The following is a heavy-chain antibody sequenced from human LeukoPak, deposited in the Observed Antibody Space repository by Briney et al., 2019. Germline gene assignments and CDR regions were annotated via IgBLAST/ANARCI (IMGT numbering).Heavy chain of an antibody. CDR1: GGSISSNSYY. D-gene: IGHD1-26*01. V-gene: IGHV4-39*01. Sequence: PSETLSLTCTVSGGSISSNSYYWGWIRQPPGKGLEWIGTIYYSGSINYNPPLNSRVTISVDTSKNQFSLKLSSMTAADTAVYYCARHGGGGESYPRVFDYWGRGNLVTVSS. CDR3: ARHGGGGESYPRVFDY. CDR2: IYYSGSI. J-gene: IGHJ4*02.